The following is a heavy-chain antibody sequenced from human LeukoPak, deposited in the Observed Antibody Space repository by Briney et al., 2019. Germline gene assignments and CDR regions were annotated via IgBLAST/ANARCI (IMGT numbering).Heavy chain of an antibody. V-gene: IGHV3-30-3*01. CDR1: GFIFRNYA. J-gene: IGHJ3*01. Sequence: GRSLRLSCAASGFIFRNYAMHWVRQAPGKGLEWVAAISYGGSIKDYADSVKGRFTISRDNAKNTLYLQMNSLRAEDTAVYYCARDRETYYDILTGYYTLGDAFDVWGQGTMVTASS. CDR3: ARDRETYYDILTGYYTLGDAFDV. CDR2: ISYGGSIK. D-gene: IGHD3-9*01.